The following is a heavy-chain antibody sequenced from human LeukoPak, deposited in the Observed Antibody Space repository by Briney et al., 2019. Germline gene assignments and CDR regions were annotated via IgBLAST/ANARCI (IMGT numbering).Heavy chain of an antibody. J-gene: IGHJ4*02. CDR2: INISGST. D-gene: IGHD3-10*01. Sequence: SQTLPLTCTVSGGSISSGSHYWSWIRQPAGKGLEWIGRINISGSTNYNPSLKSRVTMSVDTSKNQFSLKLSSVTAADTAIYYCARITVRGSYYFDYWGQGTLVTVSS. CDR1: GGSISSGSHY. CDR3: ARITVRGSYYFDY. V-gene: IGHV4-61*02.